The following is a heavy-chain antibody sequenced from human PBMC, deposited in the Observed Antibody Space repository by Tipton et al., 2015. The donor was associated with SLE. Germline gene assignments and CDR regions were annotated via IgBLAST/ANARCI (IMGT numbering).Heavy chain of an antibody. J-gene: IGHJ4*02. CDR3: ARGNYFNSGTPALDY. CDR2: IETTGDT. CDR1: GFTFSNYD. V-gene: IGHV3-13*01. Sequence: VQLVQSGGGLVQPGGSLRLSCAASGFTFSNYDMFWVRQDLGKGLEWVSNIETTGDTYYLDSVKGRFTISREDAKSSLSLQMNNLRAGDTAVYYCARGNYFNSGTPALDYWGRGTLVTVSS. D-gene: IGHD3-10*01.